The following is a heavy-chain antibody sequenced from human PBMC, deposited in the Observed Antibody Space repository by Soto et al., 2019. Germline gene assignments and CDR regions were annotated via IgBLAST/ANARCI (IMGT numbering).Heavy chain of an antibody. CDR2: ISSSGSTI. D-gene: IGHD1-20*01. Sequence: GGSLRLSCAASGFTFSSYEMNWVRQAPGKGLEWVSYISSSGSTIYYADSVKGRFTISRDNAKNSLYLQMNSLRAEDTAVYYCARDRRYNWNDVPKGGGGMDVWGQGTTVTVSS. CDR3: ARDRRYNWNDVPKGGGGMDV. CDR1: GFTFSSYE. J-gene: IGHJ6*02. V-gene: IGHV3-48*03.